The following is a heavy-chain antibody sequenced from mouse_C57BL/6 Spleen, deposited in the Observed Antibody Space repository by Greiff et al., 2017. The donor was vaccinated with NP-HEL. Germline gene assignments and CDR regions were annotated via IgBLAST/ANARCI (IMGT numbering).Heavy chain of an antibody. CDR3: ARRDYDYDGGYFDV. V-gene: IGHV1-55*01. CDR2: IYPGIGST. D-gene: IGHD2-4*01. J-gene: IGHJ1*03. CDR1: GSTFTRSF. Sequence: QVQLPPPGAALVTPVASVKISCPASGSTFTRSFIPLVPPRPGPCLAFLCDIYPGIGSTNYHEKFKSKATLPVDTSSSTAYMQLSSLTSEDSAVYDCARRDYDYDGGYFDVWGTGTTGTVSS.